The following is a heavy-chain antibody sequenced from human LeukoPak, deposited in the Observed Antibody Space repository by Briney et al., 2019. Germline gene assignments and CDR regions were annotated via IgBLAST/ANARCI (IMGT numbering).Heavy chain of an antibody. CDR1: GGSFSGYY. D-gene: IGHD7-27*01. V-gene: IGHV4-34*01. CDR3: ARARWGYYYYYGMDV. CDR2: INHSGST. Sequence: SETLSLTCAVHGGSFSGYYWHWFRQPPGKGLEWIGEINHSGSTKYNPSLKSRVTVSADTSKSQFSLTLSSVTAADTAVYYCARARWGYYYYYGMDVWGQGTTVTVSS. J-gene: IGHJ6*02.